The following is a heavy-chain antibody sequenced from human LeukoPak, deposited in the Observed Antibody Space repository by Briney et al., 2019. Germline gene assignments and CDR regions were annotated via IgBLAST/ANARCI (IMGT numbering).Heavy chain of an antibody. CDR2: IYYSGST. CDR1: GGSISSYY. D-gene: IGHD3-22*01. CDR3: ARDGPRYYDGYYGMDV. Sequence: SETLSLTCTVSGGSISSYYWSWIRRPPGKGLEWIGYIYYSGSTNYNPSLKSRVTISVDTSKNQFSLKLSSVTAADTAVYYCARDGPRYYDGYYGMDVWGQGTTVTVSS. V-gene: IGHV4-59*01. J-gene: IGHJ6*02.